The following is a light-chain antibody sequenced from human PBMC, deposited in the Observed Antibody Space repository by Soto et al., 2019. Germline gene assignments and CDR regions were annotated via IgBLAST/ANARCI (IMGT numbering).Light chain of an antibody. J-gene: IGKJ5*01. Sequence: DIVWTDSPATLSLSPGESATLSCRATRSVSSYLAWYQQKPGQAPRLLIYDASSRPTDIPARFSGSGSGTDFTLTISRLEPEDFAVYYCQHSGSSPITFGQGRRLAVK. V-gene: IGKV3-20*01. CDR2: DAS. CDR1: RSVSSY. CDR3: QHSGSSPIT.